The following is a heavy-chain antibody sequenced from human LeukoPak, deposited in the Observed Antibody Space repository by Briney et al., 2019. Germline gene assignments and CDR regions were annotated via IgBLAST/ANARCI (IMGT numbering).Heavy chain of an antibody. CDR3: ARVPDYQFSLCGGDCYIDY. V-gene: IGHV4-59*08. D-gene: IGHD2-21*02. CDR2: IYYSGST. Sequence: PSESLSLTCIVSGGSISSYYWSWIRQPPGKGLEWIGYIYYSGSTNYNPSLKSRVTISVDTSKNQFSLKLSSVTAADTAVYYCARVPDYQFSLCGGDCYIDYWGQGTLVTVSS. J-gene: IGHJ4*02. CDR1: GGSISSYY.